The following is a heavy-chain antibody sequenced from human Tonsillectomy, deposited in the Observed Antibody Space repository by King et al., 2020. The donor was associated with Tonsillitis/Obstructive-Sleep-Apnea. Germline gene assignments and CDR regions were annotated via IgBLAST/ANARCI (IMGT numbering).Heavy chain of an antibody. J-gene: IGHJ4*02. Sequence: QLQESGPGLVKPSETLSLTCTVSGGSISSYYWSWIRQPPGKGLEWIGYIHYSGSTNYNPSLESRVTISLDTSKNQFSLKLSSVTAAETALYYCAKLNEDGYKASFDYWGQGTLVTVSS. V-gene: IGHV4-59*01. CDR3: AKLNEDGYKASFDY. CDR1: GGSISSYY. D-gene: IGHD5-24*01. CDR2: IHYSGST.